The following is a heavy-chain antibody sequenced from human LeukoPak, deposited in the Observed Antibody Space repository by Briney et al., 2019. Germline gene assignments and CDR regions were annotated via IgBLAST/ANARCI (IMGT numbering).Heavy chain of an antibody. CDR2: ISSSGSTI. Sequence: GGSLRLSCAASAFTFSDYYMSWIRQAPGKGLEWVSYISSSGSTIYYADSVKGRFTISRDNAKNSLYLQMNGLRAEDTAVYYCARDFEYSSTLLENYYYGMDVWGQGTTVTVSS. CDR3: ARDFEYSSTLLENYYYGMDV. CDR1: AFTFSDYY. V-gene: IGHV3-11*01. D-gene: IGHD6-6*01. J-gene: IGHJ6*02.